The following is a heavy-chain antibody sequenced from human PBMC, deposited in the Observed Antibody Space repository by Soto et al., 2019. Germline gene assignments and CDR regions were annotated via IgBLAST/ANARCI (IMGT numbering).Heavy chain of an antibody. CDR3: AKDRLRFLEWFGAAYYYYGMDV. CDR2: ISGSGGST. D-gene: IGHD3-3*01. CDR1: GFTFSSYA. Sequence: QPVGSLRLSCAASGFTFSSYAMSWVRQAPGKGLEWVPAISGSGGSTYYADSVKGRFTISRDNSKNTLYLQMNSLRAEDTAVYYCAKDRLRFLEWFGAAYYYYGMDVWGQGTTVTVSS. V-gene: IGHV3-23*01. J-gene: IGHJ6*02.